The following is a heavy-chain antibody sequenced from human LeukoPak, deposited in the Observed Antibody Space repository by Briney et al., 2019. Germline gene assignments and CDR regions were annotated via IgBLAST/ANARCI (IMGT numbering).Heavy chain of an antibody. CDR1: GYTFTSYA. D-gene: IGHD2-2*01. CDR2: INAGNGNT. CDR3: AILIVVVPAARGDFDY. V-gene: IGHV1-3*01. J-gene: IGHJ4*02. Sequence: GASVKVSCKASGYTFTSYAMHWVRQAPGQRLEWMGWINAGNGNTKYSQKSQGRVTITRDTSASTAYMELSSLRSEDTAVYYCAILIVVVPAARGDFDYWGQGTLVTVSS.